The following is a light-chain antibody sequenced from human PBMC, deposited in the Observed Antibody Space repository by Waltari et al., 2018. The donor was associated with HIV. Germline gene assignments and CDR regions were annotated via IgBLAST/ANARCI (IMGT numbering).Light chain of an antibody. CDR1: TSNIGAGYD. CDR2: GNS. J-gene: IGLJ3*02. V-gene: IGLV1-40*01. CDR3: QSYDSTLTGWV. Sequence: QSVLTQPPSVSGAPGQRVTISCSGNTSNIGAGYDVQWYQHLPGRAPKDLIYGNSHLPAGVPDRFHGSKSGTSASLAITGLQAEDEADYYCQSYDSTLTGWVFGGGTRLTVL.